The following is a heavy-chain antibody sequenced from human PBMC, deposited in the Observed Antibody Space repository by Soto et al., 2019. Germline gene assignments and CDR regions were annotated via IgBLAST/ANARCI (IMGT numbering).Heavy chain of an antibody. CDR3: ARDWATDYGMDV. V-gene: IGHV1-3*01. CDR2: INAGNGNT. Sequence: ASVKVSCKASGYTFTSYAMHWVRQAPGQRPEWMGWINAGNGNTKYSQKFQGRVTITRDTSASTAYMELSSLRSEDTAVYYCARDWATDYGMDVWGQGTTVTVSS. D-gene: IGHD5-12*01. J-gene: IGHJ6*02. CDR1: GYTFTSYA.